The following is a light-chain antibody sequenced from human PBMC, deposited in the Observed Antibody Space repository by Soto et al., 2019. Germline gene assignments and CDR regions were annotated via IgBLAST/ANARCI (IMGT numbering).Light chain of an antibody. Sequence: QSALTQPASVSGSPGQSITISCSGTSSDVGGSNYVSWYQQHPGEAPKLMIYDVSYRPSGVSNRFSGSKSANTASLTISGLQAEDEADYFCSSYTSSAPGVLFGGGTKLTAL. CDR3: SSYTSSAPGVL. V-gene: IGLV2-14*03. J-gene: IGLJ2*01. CDR1: SSDVGGSNY. CDR2: DVS.